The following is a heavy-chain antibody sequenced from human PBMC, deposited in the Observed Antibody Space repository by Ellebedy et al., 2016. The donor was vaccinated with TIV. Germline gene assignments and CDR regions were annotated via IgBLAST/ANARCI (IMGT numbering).Heavy chain of an antibody. D-gene: IGHD1-1*01. CDR3: ARDRGTFRAFDI. CDR2: INSDGTST. Sequence: PGGSLRLSCAASGFTFSRYWMHWVRQAPGKGLVWVSRINSDGTSTAYADSVKGRFTISRDNAKNTLYLQMNSLRAEDTAVYYCARDRGTFRAFDIWGQGTMVTVSS. J-gene: IGHJ3*02. V-gene: IGHV3-74*03. CDR1: GFTFSRYW.